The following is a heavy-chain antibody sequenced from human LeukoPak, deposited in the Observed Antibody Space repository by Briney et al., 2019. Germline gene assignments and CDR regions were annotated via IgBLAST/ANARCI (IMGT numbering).Heavy chain of an antibody. Sequence: SAKVSCKASGGTFSSYAISWVRQAPGQGLEWLGGIIPIFGTANYAQKFQGRVTITADESTSTAYMELSSLRSEDTAVYYCASGPRDGYNFYYYYGMDVWGQGTTVTVSS. CDR3: ASGPRDGYNFYYYYGMDV. D-gene: IGHD5-24*01. V-gene: IGHV1-69*13. CDR1: GGTFSSYA. CDR2: IIPIFGTA. J-gene: IGHJ6*02.